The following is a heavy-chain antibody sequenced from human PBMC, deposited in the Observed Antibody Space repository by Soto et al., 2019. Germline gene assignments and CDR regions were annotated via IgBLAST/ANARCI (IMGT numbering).Heavy chain of an antibody. CDR2: IYPGDSDT. J-gene: IGHJ3*02. Sequence: HGESLKISCKGSGYSFTSYWIAWVRQMPGKGLEWMGVIYPGDSDTRYSPSFRGQVTISADKSISTAYLQWSSLKDSDTAMYYCARPRSGYSSDAFDIRAQRTTVTISS. V-gene: IGHV5-51*01. D-gene: IGHD3-22*01. CDR3: ARPRSGYSSDAFDI. CDR1: GYSFTSYW.